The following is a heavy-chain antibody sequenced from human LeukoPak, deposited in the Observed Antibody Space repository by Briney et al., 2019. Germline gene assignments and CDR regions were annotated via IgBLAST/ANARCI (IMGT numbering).Heavy chain of an antibody. Sequence: GGSLRLSCAASGFTFSSYAMHWVRQAPGKGLEWVAVISYDGSNKYYADSVKGRFTISRDNSKNTLYLQMNSLRAEDTAVYYCARATEIAWGQGTLVTVSS. J-gene: IGHJ5*02. CDR1: GFTFSSYA. D-gene: IGHD3-22*01. CDR3: ARATEIA. V-gene: IGHV3-30-3*01. CDR2: ISYDGSNK.